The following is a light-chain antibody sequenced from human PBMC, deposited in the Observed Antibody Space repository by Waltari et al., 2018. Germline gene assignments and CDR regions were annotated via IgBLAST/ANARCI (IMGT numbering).Light chain of an antibody. Sequence: DLAMTQSPDPLAVSLAERTTINCKSGQNLLYSSNNKNYLAWYQQKPGQPPKLLIYWASTRESGVPDRFSGSGSGTDFTLSISNLQAEDVAIYYCQQYYTAPQTFGQGTKVEI. CDR3: QQYYTAPQT. V-gene: IGKV4-1*01. CDR2: WAS. CDR1: QNLLYSSNNKNY. J-gene: IGKJ1*01.